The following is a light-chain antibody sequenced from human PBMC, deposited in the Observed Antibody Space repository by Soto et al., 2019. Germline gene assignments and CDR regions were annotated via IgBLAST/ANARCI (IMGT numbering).Light chain of an antibody. V-gene: IGKV3-15*01. CDR2: GAS. Sequence: EMVMTQSPATLSVSPGERVTLSCRASQSVSSNLAWYQQKPGQAPGLLIYGASTRAAGIPARFSGSGSGTEFTLSISSLQSEDFAVYYCQQYNNWWTFGQGTKVDIK. CDR3: QQYNNWWT. J-gene: IGKJ1*01. CDR1: QSVSSN.